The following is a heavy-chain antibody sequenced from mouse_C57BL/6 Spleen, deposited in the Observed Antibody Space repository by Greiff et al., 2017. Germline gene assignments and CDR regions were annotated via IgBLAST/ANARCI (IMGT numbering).Heavy chain of an antibody. Sequence: VQLQQSGAELAKPGASVKLSCKASGYTFTSYWMHWVKQRPGQGLEWIGYINPSSGYTKYNQKFKDKATFTADKSSSTAYMHLSSLTYEDSAVYYCARSLPSPFYFDYWGQGTTLTVSS. CDR2: INPSSGYT. D-gene: IGHD1-2*01. J-gene: IGHJ2*01. V-gene: IGHV1-7*01. CDR3: ARSLPSPFYFDY. CDR1: GYTFTSYW.